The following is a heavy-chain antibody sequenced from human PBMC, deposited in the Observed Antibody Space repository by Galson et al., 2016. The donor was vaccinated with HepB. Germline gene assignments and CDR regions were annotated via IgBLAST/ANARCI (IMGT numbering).Heavy chain of an antibody. D-gene: IGHD3-22*01. Sequence: SVKVSCKASGYTFTSHDINWVRQASGRGLEWMGWMNPNSGQTAYAQMFKGRVSMTRNTSTSTAYMELSSLRSEDTAVYYCARAYDYYETSGYYRGGDFDSWGQGTLVTVSS. CDR1: GYTFTSHD. V-gene: IGHV1-8*01. CDR3: ARAYDYYETSGYYRGGDFDS. CDR2: MNPNSGQT. J-gene: IGHJ4*02.